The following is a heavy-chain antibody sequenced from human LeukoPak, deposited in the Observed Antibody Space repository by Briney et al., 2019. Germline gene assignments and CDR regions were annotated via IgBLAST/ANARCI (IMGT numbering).Heavy chain of an antibody. Sequence: SETLSLTCTVSGYSISSGHYWGWIRQPPGKGLEWIGSIYHSGSTYYNPSLKSRVTISVDTSKNQFSLKLSSVTAADTAVYYCARGSSLIVVVAVFDYWGQGTLVTVSS. CDR2: IYHSGST. CDR1: GYSISSGHY. CDR3: ARGSSLIVVVAVFDY. V-gene: IGHV4-38-2*02. D-gene: IGHD3-22*01. J-gene: IGHJ4*02.